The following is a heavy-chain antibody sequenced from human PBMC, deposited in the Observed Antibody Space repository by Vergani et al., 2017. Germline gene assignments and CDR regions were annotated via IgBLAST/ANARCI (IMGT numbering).Heavy chain of an antibody. Sequence: QVQLVQSGAEVKKPGASVKVSCKASGYTFTSYAMHWVRQAPGQRLEWMGWISAYNGNTNYAQKLQGRVTMTTDTSTSTAYMELRSLRSDDTAVYYCAREPSKGFFWGSYGDYYYYGMDVWGQGTTVTVSS. CDR1: GYTFTSYA. CDR2: ISAYNGNT. V-gene: IGHV1-3*01. CDR3: AREPSKGFFWGSYGDYYYYGMDV. D-gene: IGHD3-16*01. J-gene: IGHJ6*02.